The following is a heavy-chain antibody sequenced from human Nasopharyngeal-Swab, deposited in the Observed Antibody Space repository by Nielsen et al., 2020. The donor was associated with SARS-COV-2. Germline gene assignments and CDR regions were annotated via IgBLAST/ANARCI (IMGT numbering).Heavy chain of an antibody. Sequence: GRSLRLSCKGSGYSFTSYWIGWVRHMPGKGLEWMGIIYPGDSDTRYSPSFQGQVTISADKSISTAYLQWSSLKASDTAMYYCARGGPYYYDSSGYFVWGQGTLVTVSS. CDR2: IYPGDSDT. V-gene: IGHV5-51*01. CDR3: ARGGPYYYDSSGYFV. D-gene: IGHD3-22*01. CDR1: GYSFTSYW. J-gene: IGHJ4*02.